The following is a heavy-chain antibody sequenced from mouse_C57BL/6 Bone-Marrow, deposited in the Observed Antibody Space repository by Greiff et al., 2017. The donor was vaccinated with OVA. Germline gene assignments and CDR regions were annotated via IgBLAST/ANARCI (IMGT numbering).Heavy chain of an antibody. V-gene: IGHV1-64*01. Sequence: VQLQQPGAELVKPGASVKLSCKASGYTFTSYWMHWVKQRPGQGLEWIGMIHPNSGSTNYNEKFKSKATLTVDKSSSTAYMQLSSLTSEDSAVYDCAREVRLAWFAYWGQGTLVTVSA. J-gene: IGHJ3*01. CDR1: GYTFTSYW. CDR2: IHPNSGST. D-gene: IGHD1-2*01. CDR3: AREVRLAWFAY.